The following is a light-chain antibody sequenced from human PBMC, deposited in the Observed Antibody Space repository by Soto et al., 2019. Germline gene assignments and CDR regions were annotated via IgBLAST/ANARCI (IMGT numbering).Light chain of an antibody. Sequence: EMVLTQSPGTLSLSPGERATLSCRASQTVTSNRLAWYQQKPGQAPRLLIYGASRRATGIPDRFSGSGSGSDFSLTISRLEPEDFAVYYCQQYVNLPSGFAFGPGTTLDTK. CDR3: QQYVNLPSGFA. CDR1: QTVTSNR. CDR2: GAS. J-gene: IGKJ3*01. V-gene: IGKV3-20*01.